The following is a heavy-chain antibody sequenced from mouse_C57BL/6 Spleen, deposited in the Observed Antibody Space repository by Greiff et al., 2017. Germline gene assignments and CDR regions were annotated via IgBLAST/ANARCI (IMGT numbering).Heavy chain of an antibody. CDR3: ARRGYGSSFFDY. CDR2: IDPSDSET. J-gene: IGHJ2*01. V-gene: IGHV1-52*01. D-gene: IGHD1-1*01. Sequence: QVHVKQPGAELVRPGSSVKLSCKASGYTFTSYWMHWVKQRPIQGLEWIGNIDPSDSETHYNQKFKDKATLTVDKSSSTAYMQLSSLTSEDSAVYYCARRGYGSSFFDYWGQGTTLTVSS. CDR1: GYTFTSYW.